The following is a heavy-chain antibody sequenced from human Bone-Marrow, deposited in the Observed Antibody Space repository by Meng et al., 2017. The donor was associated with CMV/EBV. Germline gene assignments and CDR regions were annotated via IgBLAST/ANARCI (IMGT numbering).Heavy chain of an antibody. Sequence: GGSLRLSCAASGFAFSDFWMTWIRQAPGKGLEWVSHISVNSGTIPYADSVRGRFAVSRDNTENSLYLQMDRLRVEDTAVYYCARLSTLAGAGSFDYWGLGTLVTVSS. J-gene: IGHJ4*02. D-gene: IGHD6-13*01. V-gene: IGHV3-11*04. CDR2: ISVNSGTI. CDR1: GFAFSDFW. CDR3: ARLSTLAGAGSFDY.